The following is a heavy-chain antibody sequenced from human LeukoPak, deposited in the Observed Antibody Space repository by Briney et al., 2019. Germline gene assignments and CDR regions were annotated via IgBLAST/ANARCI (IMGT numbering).Heavy chain of an antibody. CDR1: GFTFSSYA. CDR2: ISGSGGST. Sequence: GGSLRLSCAASGFTFSSYAMSWVRQAPGKGLEWVSAISGSGGSTYYADSVKGRFTISRDNSKNTLYLQMNSLRAEDTAVYYCAPRGSSTGYYFDYWGQGTLVTVSP. V-gene: IGHV3-23*01. CDR3: APRGSSTGYYFDY. D-gene: IGHD6-6*01. J-gene: IGHJ4*02.